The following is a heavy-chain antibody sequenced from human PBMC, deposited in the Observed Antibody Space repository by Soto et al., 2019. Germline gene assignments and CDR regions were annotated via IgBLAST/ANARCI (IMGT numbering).Heavy chain of an antibody. CDR2: IIPIFGTA. J-gene: IGHJ4*02. D-gene: IGHD6-19*01. CDR3: ARGGGGVASGWNIDY. V-gene: IGHV1-69*12. Sequence: QVQRVQSGAEVKKPGSSVKVSCKASGGTFSSYAISWVRQAPGQGLEWMGGIIPIFGTANYAQKFQGRVTSTAVESKSTAYMGLSSLRSEDTAVYYWARGGGGVASGWNIDYWGQGTLVTVSS. CDR1: GGTFSSYA.